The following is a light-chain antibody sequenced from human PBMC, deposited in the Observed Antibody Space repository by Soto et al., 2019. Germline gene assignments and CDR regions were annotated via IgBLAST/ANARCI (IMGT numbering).Light chain of an antibody. CDR2: AAS. CDR3: LQHNSYS. V-gene: IGKV1D-17*01. CDR1: QGITNF. Sequence: NIQMTQSPSVMSASVGERVTITWRARQGITNFLVWFQQKPGKVPNHLIFAASSLQSGVPSRFSGSGSGTEFTLTISSLQPEDFATYYCLQHNSYSFGGGTKVEIK. J-gene: IGKJ4*01.